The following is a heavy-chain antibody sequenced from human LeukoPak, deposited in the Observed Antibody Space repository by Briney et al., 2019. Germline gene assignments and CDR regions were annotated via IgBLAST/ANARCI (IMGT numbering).Heavy chain of an antibody. D-gene: IGHD3-22*01. J-gene: IGHJ4*02. CDR1: GFTFSSYA. Sequence: GGSLRLSCAASGFTFSSYAMHWVRQAPGKGLEWLAVISYDGSNKYYADSVKGRFTISRDNSKNTLYLQMNSLRAEDTAVYYCASHYYDSSGHPFDYWGQGTLVTVSS. CDR3: ASHYYDSSGHPFDY. V-gene: IGHV3-30-3*01. CDR2: ISYDGSNK.